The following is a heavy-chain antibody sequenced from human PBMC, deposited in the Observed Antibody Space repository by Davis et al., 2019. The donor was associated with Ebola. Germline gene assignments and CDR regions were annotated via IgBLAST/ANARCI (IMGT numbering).Heavy chain of an antibody. CDR1: GYTFTSYG. V-gene: IGHV1-18*01. CDR2: ISADKGNT. J-gene: IGHJ4*02. D-gene: IGHD2-15*01. CDR3: ARDLLREIVVVVAATTPGY. Sequence: ASVKVSCKASGYTFTSYGISWVRQAPGQGLEWMGWISADKGNTHDAQKLQGRVTMTTDTSTSTAYMELRSLRSDDTAVYYCARDLLREIVVVVAATTPGYWGQGTLVTVSS.